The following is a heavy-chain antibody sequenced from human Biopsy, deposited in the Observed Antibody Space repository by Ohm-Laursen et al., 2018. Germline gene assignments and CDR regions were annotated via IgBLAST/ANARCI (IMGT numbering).Heavy chain of an antibody. V-gene: IGHV4-59*08. CDR1: RDSISNYY. J-gene: IGHJ4*02. Sequence: GTLSLTCTVSRDSISNYYWSWIRQPPGKGLEWIGYIDYRGSTKYNPSLRSRVTTSIDTSRNQFSLKLSSVTAADTAVYYCATTTMDTSGWFGNYFDSWGQGTLVTVSA. CDR2: IDYRGST. CDR3: ATTTMDTSGWFGNYFDS. D-gene: IGHD6-19*01.